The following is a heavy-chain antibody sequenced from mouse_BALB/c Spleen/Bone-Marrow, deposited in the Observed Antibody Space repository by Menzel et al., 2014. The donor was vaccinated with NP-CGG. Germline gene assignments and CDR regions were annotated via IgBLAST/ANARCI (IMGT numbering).Heavy chain of an antibody. CDR3: ARELLRLRSAMDY. Sequence: QVQLQQSGPQLVRPGASVKISCKASGYSFTSYWMHWVKQRPGQGLEWIGMIDPSDSETRLNQKFKDKATLTVDKPSSTAYMQLSSPTSEDSAVYYCARELLRLRSAMDYWGQGTSVTVSS. J-gene: IGHJ4*01. D-gene: IGHD1-2*01. V-gene: IGHV1S127*01. CDR1: GYSFTSYW. CDR2: IDPSDSET.